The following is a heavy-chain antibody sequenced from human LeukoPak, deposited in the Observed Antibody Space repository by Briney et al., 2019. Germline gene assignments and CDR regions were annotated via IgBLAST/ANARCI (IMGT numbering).Heavy chain of an antibody. D-gene: IGHD3-3*01. V-gene: IGHV4-61*02. J-gene: IGHJ4*02. CDR2: IYTSGST. Sequence: PSETLSLTCTVSGYSISSGYYWGWIRQPAGKGLEWIGRIYTSGSTNYNPSLKSRVTISVDTSKNQFSLKLSSVTAADTAVYYCATVPVERFLDLGYYWGQGTLVTVSS. CDR1: GYSISSGYY. CDR3: ATVPVERFLDLGYY.